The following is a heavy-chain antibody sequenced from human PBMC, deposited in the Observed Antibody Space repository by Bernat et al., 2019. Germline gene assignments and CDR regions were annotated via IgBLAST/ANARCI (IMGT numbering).Heavy chain of an antibody. D-gene: IGHD2-2*01. CDR1: GFTVLNNY. CDR2: IYSDGST. CDR3: ARDSCTTTSCYGD. J-gene: IGHJ4*02. Sequence: VESGGGLVQPGGSLRLSCAASGFTVLNNYMSWVRQAPGKGLEWVSIIYSDGSTYYADSVKGRFTISRDNSKNTLYLQMNGLRAEDMAVYYCARDSCTTTSCYGDWGQGTQVTVSS. V-gene: IGHV3-66*01.